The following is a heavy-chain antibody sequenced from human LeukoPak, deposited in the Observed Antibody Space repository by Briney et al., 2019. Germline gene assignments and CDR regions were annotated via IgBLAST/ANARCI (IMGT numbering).Heavy chain of an antibody. J-gene: IGHJ4*02. CDR3: AREHGGNSGLDY. D-gene: IGHD4-23*01. CDR2: INPNSGGT. CDR1: GYTFTGYY. V-gene: IGHV1-2*02. Sequence: GASVKVSCKASGYTFTGYYMHWVRQAPGQGLEWMGWINPNSGGTNYAQKLQGRVTMTRDTSISTAYMELSRLRSDDTAVYYCAREHGGNSGLDYWGQGTLVTVSS.